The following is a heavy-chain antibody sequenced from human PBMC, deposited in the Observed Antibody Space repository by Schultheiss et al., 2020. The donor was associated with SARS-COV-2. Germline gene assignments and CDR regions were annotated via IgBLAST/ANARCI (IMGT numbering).Heavy chain of an antibody. CDR2: LSGDGSTA. CDR3: ARGGGSGSSWYVGYFDL. J-gene: IGHJ2*01. D-gene: IGHD6-13*01. CDR1: GITFSSDW. Sequence: GGSLRLSCAASGITFSSDWMHWVRQAPGKGLEWVSRLSGDGSTAAYADPVKGRFAISRDNSKNTLYLQMNSLRVEDTAVYYCARGGGSGSSWYVGYFDLWGRGTLVTVSS. V-gene: IGHV3-74*01.